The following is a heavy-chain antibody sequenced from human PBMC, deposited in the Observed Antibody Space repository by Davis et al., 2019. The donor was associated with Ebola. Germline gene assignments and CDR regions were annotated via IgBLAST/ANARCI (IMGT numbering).Heavy chain of an antibody. D-gene: IGHD4-17*01. CDR3: ARVMTTVTTGWFDP. CDR1: GFTFSSYA. Sequence: GESLKISCAASGFTFSSYAMSWVRQAPGKGLEWVSAISGSGGSTDYADSVKGRFTISRDNSKNTLYLQMNSLRAEDTAVYYCARVMTTVTTGWFDPWGQGTLVTVSS. J-gene: IGHJ5*02. V-gene: IGHV3-23*01. CDR2: ISGSGGST.